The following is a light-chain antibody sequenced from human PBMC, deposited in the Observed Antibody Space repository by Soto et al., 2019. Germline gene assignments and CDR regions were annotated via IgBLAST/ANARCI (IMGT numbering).Light chain of an antibody. CDR2: KAS. J-gene: IGKJ1*01. Sequence: DIQMTQSPSTLSASVGDRVTITCRASQSISSWLAWYQQKPGKAPKLLIYKASSLESGVPSRFSGSGSWTEFTLTISSLQPDDFATYDCQQYNSYSWAFGQGTKVEIK. CDR1: QSISSW. V-gene: IGKV1-5*03. CDR3: QQYNSYSWA.